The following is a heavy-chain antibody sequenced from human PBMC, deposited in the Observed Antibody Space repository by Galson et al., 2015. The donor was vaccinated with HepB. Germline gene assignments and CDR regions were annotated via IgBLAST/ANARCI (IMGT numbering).Heavy chain of an antibody. Sequence: SVKVSCKASGGTFSSYAISWVRQAPGQGLEWMGGIIPIFGTANYAQEFQGRVTITADESTSTAYMELSSLRSEDTAVYYCARDQRIAARPGYAFDIWGQGTMVTVSS. CDR2: IIPIFGTA. V-gene: IGHV1-69*13. CDR1: GGTFSSYA. D-gene: IGHD6-6*01. CDR3: ARDQRIAARPGYAFDI. J-gene: IGHJ3*02.